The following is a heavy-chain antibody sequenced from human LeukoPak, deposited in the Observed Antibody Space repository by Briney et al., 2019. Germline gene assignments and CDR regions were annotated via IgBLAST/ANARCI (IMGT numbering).Heavy chain of an antibody. CDR2: ISYSGGST. V-gene: IGHV3-23*01. J-gene: IGHJ4*02. D-gene: IGHD3-16*02. Sequence: GGSLRLPCAASGFSFSNFAMTWVRQAPGKGLEWVSGISYSGGSTYYADSVKGRFTISRDNSKNTLYLEMSSLRAEDTAAYYCAAEPRVNVFFVVNYWGQGTRVTVSS. CDR3: AAEPRVNVFFVVNY. CDR1: GFSFSNFA.